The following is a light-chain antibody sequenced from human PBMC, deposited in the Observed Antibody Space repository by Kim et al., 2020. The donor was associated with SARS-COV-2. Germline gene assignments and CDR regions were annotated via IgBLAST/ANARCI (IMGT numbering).Light chain of an antibody. CDR1: QRISGN. J-gene: IGKJ2*01. Sequence: PGETATRSCKASQRISGNLAWYQQRPGQTPRLLIYGATSRATGVPVRFSGSQSGTEFNLTISSLQSEDFAVYYCQQYNNWPPVAFGQGTRLEI. CDR3: QQYNNWPPVA. CDR2: GAT. V-gene: IGKV3-15*01.